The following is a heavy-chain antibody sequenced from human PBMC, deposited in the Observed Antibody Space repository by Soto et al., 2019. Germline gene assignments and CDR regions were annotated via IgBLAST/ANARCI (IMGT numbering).Heavy chain of an antibody. CDR1: GGSFSGYY. CDR2: INHSGST. CDR3: ARGHPSSSSPGYNFDY. J-gene: IGHJ4*02. D-gene: IGHD6-13*01. Sequence: SETLSLTCAVYGGSFSGYYWSWIRQPPWKGLEWIGEINHSGSTNYNPSLKSRVTIPVDTSKNQFSLKLSSVTAADTAVYYCARGHPSSSSPGYNFDYWGQGTLVTVSS. V-gene: IGHV4-34*01.